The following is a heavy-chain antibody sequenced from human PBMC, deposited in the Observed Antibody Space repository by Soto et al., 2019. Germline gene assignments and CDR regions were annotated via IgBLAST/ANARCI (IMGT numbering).Heavy chain of an antibody. CDR1: GGTFSSYA. Sequence: SVKVSCKASGGTFSSYAISWVRQAPGQGLEWMGGIIPIFGTANYAQKFQGRVTITADESTSTAYMELSSLRSEDTAVYYCASLLSWYRSSWFDPWGQGTLVTVYS. V-gene: IGHV1-69*13. CDR2: IIPIFGTA. J-gene: IGHJ5*02. CDR3: ASLLSWYRSSWFDP. D-gene: IGHD6-13*01.